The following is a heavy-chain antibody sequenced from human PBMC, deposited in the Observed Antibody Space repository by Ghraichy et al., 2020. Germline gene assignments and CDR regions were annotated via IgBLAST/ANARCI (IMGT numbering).Heavy chain of an antibody. Sequence: GESLNISCAASGFTFSNYWMSWVRQAPGKGLEWVANIKEDGSEKYYGDSVKGRFTIFRDNAKNSLYLQMKSLRAEDTAVYYCARFRPFDYWGQGILVTVSS. J-gene: IGHJ4*02. CDR2: IKEDGSEK. CDR3: ARFRPFDY. CDR1: GFTFSNYW. V-gene: IGHV3-7*01.